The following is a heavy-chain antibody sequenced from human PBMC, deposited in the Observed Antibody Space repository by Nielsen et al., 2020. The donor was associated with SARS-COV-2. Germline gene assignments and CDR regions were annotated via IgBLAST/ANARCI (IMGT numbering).Heavy chain of an antibody. J-gene: IGHJ4*02. V-gene: IGHV1-18*01. CDR2: ISAYNGNT. CDR1: GYTFTSYG. CDR3: ARMYYYDSSGYSNPDFDY. Sequence: ASVQVSCKASGYTFTSYGISWVRQAPRQGLEWMGWISAYNGNTNYVQKLQGRVTMTTDTSTSTAYMELRSLRSDDTAVYYCARMYYYDSSGYSNPDFDYWGQGTLVTVSS. D-gene: IGHD3-22*01.